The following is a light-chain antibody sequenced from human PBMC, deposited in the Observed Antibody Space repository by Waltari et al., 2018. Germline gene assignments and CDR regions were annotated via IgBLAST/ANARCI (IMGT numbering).Light chain of an antibody. Sequence: EIVMTQSPVTLSVSPGERATLSCRASQSVSSNLAWYQQKPGQAPRLLIHGASTRATGIPARFSGSGSGTEFTLTISSLQSQDFALYFCQQYHNWPPAFGQGTNVQIK. J-gene: IGKJ1*01. CDR2: GAS. CDR1: QSVSSN. CDR3: QQYHNWPPA. V-gene: IGKV3-15*01.